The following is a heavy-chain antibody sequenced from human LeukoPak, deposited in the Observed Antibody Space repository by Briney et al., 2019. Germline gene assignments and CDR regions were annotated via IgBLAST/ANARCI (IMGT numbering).Heavy chain of an antibody. CDR1: GFTFSSYA. D-gene: IGHD1-26*01. CDR3: ARDTFTGSYSGDQ. J-gene: IGHJ4*02. CDR2: IWPDGSNK. Sequence: GGSLRLSCAASGFTFSSYAMHWVRQAPGKGLEWVAVIWPDGSNKYFADSVKGRFTISRDNSKNTLYLQMSSLRAEDTAVYYCARDTFTGSYSGDQWGQGTLVTVSS. V-gene: IGHV3-33*08.